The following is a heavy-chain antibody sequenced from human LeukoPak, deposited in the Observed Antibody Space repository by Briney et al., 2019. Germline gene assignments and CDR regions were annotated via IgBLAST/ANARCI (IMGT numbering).Heavy chain of an antibody. D-gene: IGHD6-13*01. Sequence: PGGSLRLSCAASGFTVSSNYMSWVRQAPGKGLEWVSVIYSGGSTYYADSVKGRFTISRDNSKNTLYLQMNSLRAEDTAVYYCARDLYSSSWSATFDYWGQGTLVTVSS. J-gene: IGHJ4*02. CDR2: IYSGGST. CDR1: GFTVSSNY. V-gene: IGHV3-66*01. CDR3: ARDLYSSSWSATFDY.